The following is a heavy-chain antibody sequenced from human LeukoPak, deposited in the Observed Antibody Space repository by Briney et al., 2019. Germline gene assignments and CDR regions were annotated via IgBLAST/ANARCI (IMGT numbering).Heavy chain of an antibody. J-gene: IGHJ4*02. V-gene: IGHV1-69*05. CDR1: GGTFSSYA. CDR2: IIPIFGTA. D-gene: IGHD3-3*01. Sequence: ASVKVSCKASGGTFSSYAISWVRQAPGQGLEWMGGIIPIFGTANYAQKFQGRVTITTDESTSTAYMELSSLRSEDTAVHYCARAGLEWLLYYFDYWGQGTLVTVSS. CDR3: ARAGLEWLLYYFDY.